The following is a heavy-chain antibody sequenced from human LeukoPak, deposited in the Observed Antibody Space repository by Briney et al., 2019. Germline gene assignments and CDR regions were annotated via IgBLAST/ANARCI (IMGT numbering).Heavy chain of an antibody. V-gene: IGHV3-30-3*01. D-gene: IGHD5-12*01. CDR1: GFTFSSYA. CDR3: ARIVASNWWYFDY. CDR2: ISYDGSNK. J-gene: IGHJ4*02. Sequence: GRSLRLSCAASGFTFSSYAMHWVRQAPGKGLEWVAVISYDGSNKYYADSVKGRFTISRDNSKNTLYLQMNSLRAEDTAVYYCARIVASNWWYFDYWGQGTLVIVSS.